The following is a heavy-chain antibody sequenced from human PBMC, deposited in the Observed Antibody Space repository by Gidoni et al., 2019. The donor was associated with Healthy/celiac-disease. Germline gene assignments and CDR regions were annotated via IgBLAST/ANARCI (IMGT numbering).Heavy chain of an antibody. CDR3: AKRVATDPGSYDY. V-gene: IGHV3-23*01. Sequence: EVQLLESGGGLVQPGGSLRLACAASGFTFSDFAMNWVRQAPGKGLEWVSGISSRGDTTHYPDSVRGRFAISRDNSDNTLYLQMNSLRVEDTAVYYCAKRVATDPGSYDYWGQGILVTVSS. J-gene: IGHJ4*02. CDR1: GFTFSDFA. CDR2: ISSRGDTT. D-gene: IGHD3-10*01.